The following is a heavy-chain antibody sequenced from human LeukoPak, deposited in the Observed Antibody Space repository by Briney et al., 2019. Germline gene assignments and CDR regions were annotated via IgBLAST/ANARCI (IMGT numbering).Heavy chain of an antibody. V-gene: IGHV4-31*03. CDR3: ARAYSGFDF. CDR1: GGSISTGGYY. J-gene: IGHJ4*02. Sequence: SQTLSLTCTVSGGSISTGGYYWTWIRQHPGKGLAWIGYIYDSGSTYYNPSLKSRVTISADTSKNQFSLTLSSVTAADTAVYYCARAYSGFDFWGQGTLVTVSS. CDR2: IYDSGST. D-gene: IGHD4-23*01.